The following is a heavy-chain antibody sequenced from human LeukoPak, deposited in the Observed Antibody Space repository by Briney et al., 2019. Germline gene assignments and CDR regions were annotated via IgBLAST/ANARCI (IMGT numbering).Heavy chain of an antibody. CDR1: GFTFSGSA. D-gene: IGHD6-19*01. CDR2: IRSKANSYAT. J-gene: IGHJ4*02. V-gene: IGHV3-73*01. Sequence: GGSLKLSCAASGFTFSGSAMHWVRQASGKGLEWVGRIRSKANSYATAYAASVKGRFTISRDDSKNTAYLQMNSLKTEDTAVYYCTLPGIAVAGTEDPFDYWGQGTLVTVSS. CDR3: TLPGIAVAGTEDPFDY.